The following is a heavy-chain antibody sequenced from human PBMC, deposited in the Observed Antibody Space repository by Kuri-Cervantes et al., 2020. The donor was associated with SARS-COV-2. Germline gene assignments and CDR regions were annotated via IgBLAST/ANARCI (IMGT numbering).Heavy chain of an antibody. V-gene: IGHV3-23*01. CDR3: AKDLHVAGEQYYYYYGMDV. J-gene: IGHJ6*02. Sequence: GESLKISCAASGFTISSYSMTWVRQAPGKGLEWVSVISGYSTGTYYADSVKGRFTISRDTSKNTLFLQMNSLRAEDTAVYYCAKDLHVAGEQYYYYYGMDVWGQGTTVTVSS. CDR2: ISGYSTGT. D-gene: IGHD6-19*01. CDR1: GFTISSYS.